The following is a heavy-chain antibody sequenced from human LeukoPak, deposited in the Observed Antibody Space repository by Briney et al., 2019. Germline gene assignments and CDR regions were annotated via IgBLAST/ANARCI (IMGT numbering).Heavy chain of an antibody. D-gene: IGHD3-10*01. CDR3: ARLWGRAQGAWYAFDI. CDR2: INTNTGNP. Sequence: ASVKVSCKAPGYTFTSYAMNWVRQAPGQGLEWMGWINTNTGNPTYAQGFTGRFVFSLDTSVSTAYLQISSLKAEDTAVYYCARLWGRAQGAWYAFDIWGQGTMVTVSS. V-gene: IGHV7-4-1*02. CDR1: GYTFTSYA. J-gene: IGHJ3*02.